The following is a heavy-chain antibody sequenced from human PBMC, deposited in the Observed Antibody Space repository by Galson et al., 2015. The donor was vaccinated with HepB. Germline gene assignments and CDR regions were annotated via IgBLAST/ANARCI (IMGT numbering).Heavy chain of an antibody. CDR1: GYSFTSYW. CDR2: IDPSDSYT. J-gene: IGHJ6*02. Sequence: QSGAEVKKPGESLRISCKGSGYSFTSYWISWVRQMPGKGLEWMGRIDPSDSYTNYSPSFQGHVTISADRSISTAYLQWSSLKASDTAMYYCARHSPEDGSGYYYGMDVWGQGTTVTVSS. D-gene: IGHD3-10*01. V-gene: IGHV5-10-1*01. CDR3: ARHSPEDGSGYYYGMDV.